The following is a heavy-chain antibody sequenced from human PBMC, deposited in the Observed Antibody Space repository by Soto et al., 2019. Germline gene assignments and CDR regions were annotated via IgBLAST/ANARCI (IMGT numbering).Heavy chain of an antibody. D-gene: IGHD2-15*01. CDR2: ISGSGGST. V-gene: IGHV3-23*01. Sequence: GGSLRLSCAASGFTFSSYAMSWVRQAPGKGLEWVSAISGSGGSTYYADSGKGRFTISRDNSKNKLYLQMNSLRAEDTAVYYCAKVACSGGSCYPSAEYFQHWGQGTLVTVSS. J-gene: IGHJ1*01. CDR1: GFTFSSYA. CDR3: AKVACSGGSCYPSAEYFQH.